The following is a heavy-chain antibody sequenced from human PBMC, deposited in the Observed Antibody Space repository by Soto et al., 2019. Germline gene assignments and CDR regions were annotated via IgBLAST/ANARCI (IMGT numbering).Heavy chain of an antibody. CDR2: IKQDGSEK. J-gene: IGHJ6*03. D-gene: IGHD2-2*01. CDR1: GFTFSSYW. V-gene: IGHV3-7*01. CDR3: ARGRVPAATRDYYYYMDV. Sequence: EVQLVESGGGLVQPGGSLRLSCAASGFTFSSYWMSWVRQAPGKGLEWVANIKQDGSEKYYVDSVKGRFTISRDNAKNSLYLQMNSLRAEDTAVYYCARGRVPAATRDYYYYMDVWGKGTTVTVSS.